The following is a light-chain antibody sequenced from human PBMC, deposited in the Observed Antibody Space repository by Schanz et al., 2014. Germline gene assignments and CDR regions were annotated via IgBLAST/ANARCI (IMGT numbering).Light chain of an antibody. J-gene: IGKJ2*01. V-gene: IGKV3-20*01. CDR3: HHYGGSPYT. CDR2: GAS. Sequence: EIVMTQSPATLSVSPGERATLSCRASQSVSRNYLAWYQQKPGQAPRLLIYGASNRATGIPARFSGGGSGTDFTLTISRLEPEDFAVYYCHHYGGSPYTFGQGTKLEIK. CDR1: QSVSRNY.